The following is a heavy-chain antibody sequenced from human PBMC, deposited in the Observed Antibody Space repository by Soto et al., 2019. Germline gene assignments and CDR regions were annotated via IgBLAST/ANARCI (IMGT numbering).Heavy chain of an antibody. J-gene: IGHJ4*02. V-gene: IGHV3-53*04. D-gene: IGHD2-8*01. Sequence: GGSLRLSCAASGFTVSSNYMSWVRQAPGKGLEWVSVIYSGGSTYYADSVKGRFTISRHNSKNTLYLQMNSLRAEDTAVYYCARGSGIMVYAPFDYWGQGTLVTVSS. CDR1: GFTVSSNY. CDR2: IYSGGST. CDR3: ARGSGIMVYAPFDY.